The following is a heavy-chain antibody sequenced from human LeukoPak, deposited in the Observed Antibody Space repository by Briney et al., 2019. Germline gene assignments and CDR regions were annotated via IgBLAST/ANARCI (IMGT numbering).Heavy chain of an antibody. Sequence: GGSLRLSCAASGFTFSKYWMSWVRHAPGKGLEWVANIERDGDEENYVDSVKGRFTISRDNAKNSLYLQMNSLRAEDTAVYYCARVFRPSLTVFIIRGAFDIWGQGTMVTASS. CDR2: IERDGDEE. D-gene: IGHD3-3*01. CDR3: ARVFRPSLTVFIIRGAFDI. V-gene: IGHV3-7*01. J-gene: IGHJ3*02. CDR1: GFTFSKYW.